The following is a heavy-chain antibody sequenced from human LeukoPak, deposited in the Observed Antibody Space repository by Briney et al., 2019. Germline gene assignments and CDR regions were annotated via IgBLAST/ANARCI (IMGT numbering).Heavy chain of an antibody. Sequence: PGGSLSLSCAASGLTFSDYAMSWFRQAPGKGLEWVSGITSGFTPHYADSVKGRFTNSRDNSKNTFHLQLNSLRAEDTAVYYCAKDYSESRVADVFFEYWGQGTLVTVSS. D-gene: IGHD2-15*01. CDR3: AKDYSESRVADVFFEY. V-gene: IGHV3-23*01. CDR2: ITSGFTP. CDR1: GLTFSDYA. J-gene: IGHJ4*02.